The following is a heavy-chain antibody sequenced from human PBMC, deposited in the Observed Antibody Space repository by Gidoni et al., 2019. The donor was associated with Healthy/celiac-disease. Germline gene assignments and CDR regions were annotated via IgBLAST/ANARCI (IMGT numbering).Heavy chain of an antibody. V-gene: IGHV3-23*01. Sequence: EVQLLESGGGLVQPGGSLRLSCAASGFTFSSYAMSWVRQAPGKGPEWVSAISGSGGSTYYADSVKGRFTISRDNSKNTLYLQMNSLRAEDTAVYYCAKHYDILTGYRLWGQGTLVTVSS. CDR2: ISGSGGST. J-gene: IGHJ4*02. CDR1: GFTFSSYA. D-gene: IGHD3-9*01. CDR3: AKHYDILTGYRL.